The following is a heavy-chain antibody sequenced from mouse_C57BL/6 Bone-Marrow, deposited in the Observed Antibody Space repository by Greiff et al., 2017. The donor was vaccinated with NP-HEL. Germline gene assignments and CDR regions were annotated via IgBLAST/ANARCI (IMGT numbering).Heavy chain of an antibody. J-gene: IGHJ3*01. Sequence: QVQLKQPGAELVKPGASVKISCKASGYDFTNYWMHWVKQRPGQGLEWIGQIYPDDGDSNYNGKFKDKATLTADKSSSTAYMQLSRLTSEDSAVYFYARRAYWGQGTLVTVSA. CDR3: ARRAY. CDR2: IYPDDGDS. CDR1: GYDFTNYW. V-gene: IGHV1-80*01.